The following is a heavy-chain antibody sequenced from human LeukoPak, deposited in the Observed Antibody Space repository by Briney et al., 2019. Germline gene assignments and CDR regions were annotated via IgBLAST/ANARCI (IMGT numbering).Heavy chain of an antibody. Sequence: SETLSLTCTVSGGXISRYYCNWIRQPPGKGLEWIGFIYDTGTSNYNPSLESRVTISVDTSKNQFSLKLRSVTAADTAVYYCARYSGNYYYFDYWGQGTLVTVSS. J-gene: IGHJ4*02. CDR3: ARYSGNYYYFDY. V-gene: IGHV4-59*01. CDR1: GGXISRYY. CDR2: IYDTGTS. D-gene: IGHD1-26*01.